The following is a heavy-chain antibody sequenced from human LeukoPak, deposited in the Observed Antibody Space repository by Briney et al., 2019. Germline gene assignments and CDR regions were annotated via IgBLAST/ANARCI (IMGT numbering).Heavy chain of an antibody. CDR1: GGSTSSNY. CDR3: ARDPSGWFFDL. CDR2: IYTGGNT. Sequence: SETLSLTCTVSGGSTSSNYWSWIRQPAGKGLEWIGRIYTGGNTNYNPSLKSRVTISMDTSKNQLSLRLTSVTAADTALYYCARDPSGWFFDLWGRGTLVTVSS. J-gene: IGHJ2*01. V-gene: IGHV4-4*07.